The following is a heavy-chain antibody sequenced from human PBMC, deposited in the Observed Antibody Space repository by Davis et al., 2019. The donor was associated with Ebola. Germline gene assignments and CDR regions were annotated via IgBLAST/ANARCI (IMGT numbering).Heavy chain of an antibody. CDR2: IRSKANSYAT. CDR3: TRAYGDRDY. J-gene: IGHJ4*02. CDR1: VFPFSGSA. Sequence: GESLKISCAASVFPFSGSAMPWVRQASGKGLERVGRIRSKANSYATAYAASVKGRFTISRDDSKNTAYLQMNSLKTEDTAVYYCTRAYGDRDYWGQGTLVTVSS. D-gene: IGHD4-17*01. V-gene: IGHV3-73*01.